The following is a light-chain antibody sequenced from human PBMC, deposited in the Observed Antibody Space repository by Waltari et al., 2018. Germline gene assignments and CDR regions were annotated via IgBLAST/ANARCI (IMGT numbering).Light chain of an antibody. V-gene: IGLV2-23*02. CDR3: CSYAGSITFVV. Sequence: QSALTQPASVSGSPGQSITISCTGTSSDVGSYNFVSWYQQYPGKVPKLMIYEVSKRPSGVSNRFSGSKSGNTASLTSSGLQAEDEADYYCCSYAGSITFVVFGGGTKVTVL. CDR1: SSDVGSYNF. J-gene: IGLJ3*02. CDR2: EVS.